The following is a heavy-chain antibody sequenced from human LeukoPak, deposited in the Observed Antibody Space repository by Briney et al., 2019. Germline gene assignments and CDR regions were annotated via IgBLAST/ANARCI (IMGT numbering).Heavy chain of an antibody. CDR2: IISDGSEG. Sequence: PGGSLRLSCAVSGFTFSGSWMSWSRQAPGKGLEWVASIISDGSEGYYADVVKGRFTISRDNAKNSLYLQINSLRAEDTAVYYCARSSYSSSSSVWGQGTMVTVSS. V-gene: IGHV3-7*03. D-gene: IGHD6-6*01. J-gene: IGHJ3*01. CDR1: GFTFSGSW. CDR3: ARSSYSSSSSV.